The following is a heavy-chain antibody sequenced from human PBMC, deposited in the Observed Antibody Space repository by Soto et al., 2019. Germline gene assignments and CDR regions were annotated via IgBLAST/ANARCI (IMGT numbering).Heavy chain of an antibody. CDR1: GFTFNNSG. J-gene: IGHJ6*02. D-gene: IGHD5-12*01. V-gene: IGHV3-30*18. CDR3: VKDRVPGAYGNYYGMDV. CDR2: ISYDGSDK. Sequence: QSVGSLRLSCRVSGFTFNNSGMHWVRQAPGKGLEWMAVISYDGSDKYYADSVKGRVIISRDNSKNTLNLEMNSLRAEDTAIYYCVKDRVPGAYGNYYGMDVWGQGTTVTVSS.